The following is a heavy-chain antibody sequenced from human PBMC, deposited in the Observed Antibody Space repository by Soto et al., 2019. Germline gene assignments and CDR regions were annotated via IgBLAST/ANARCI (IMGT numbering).Heavy chain of an antibody. Sequence: QVQLVQSGAEVKKPGASVRLSCKTSTYTFTTYYMHWVRQAPGHGLEWMGIINPASGGTTYAQKFQDRVTMTRDTSTRTVYMDLNSLRSDDTAVYYCATEFGVHSRRAYYFDYWGQGTLVTVSS. CDR3: ATEFGVHSRRAYYFDY. D-gene: IGHD3-10*01. CDR1: TYTFTTYY. J-gene: IGHJ4*02. V-gene: IGHV1-46*01. CDR2: INPASGGT.